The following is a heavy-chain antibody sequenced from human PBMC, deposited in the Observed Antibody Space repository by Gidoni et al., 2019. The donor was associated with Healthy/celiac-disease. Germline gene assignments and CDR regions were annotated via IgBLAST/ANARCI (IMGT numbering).Heavy chain of an antibody. CDR3: ARGDLPSFIAAAGYYYYYYMDV. CDR1: GDSVSSNSAA. J-gene: IGHJ6*03. Sequence: QVQLQQSGPGLVKPSQTLSLTCAISGDSVSSNSAAWNWIRQSPSRGLEWLGRTYYRSKWYNDYAVSVKSRITINPDTSKNQFSLQLNSVTPEDTAVYYCARGDLPSFIAAAGYYYYYYMDVWGKGTTVTVSS. D-gene: IGHD6-13*01. V-gene: IGHV6-1*01. CDR2: TYYRSKWYN.